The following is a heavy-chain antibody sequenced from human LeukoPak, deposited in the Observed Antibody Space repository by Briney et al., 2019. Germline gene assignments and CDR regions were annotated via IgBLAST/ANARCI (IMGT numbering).Heavy chain of an antibody. CDR3: ARMATTWWFDP. D-gene: IGHD5-24*01. CDR2: IYYSGST. J-gene: IGHJ5*02. CDR1: GGSISSSYY. Sequence: SETLSLTCSVSGGSISSSYYWGWIRQPPGEGLEWIASIYYSGSTYYNPSLKSRVTISVDTSKSQFSLKLTSVTAADTAVYHCARMATTWWFDPWGQGTLVTVSS. V-gene: IGHV4-39*07.